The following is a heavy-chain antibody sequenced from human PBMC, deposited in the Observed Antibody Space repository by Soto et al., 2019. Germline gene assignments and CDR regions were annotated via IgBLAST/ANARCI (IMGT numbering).Heavy chain of an antibody. Sequence: SVKVSCKASGGTFSSYAISWVRQAPGQGLEWMGGIIPIYGTANYAQKFQGRVTITADESTSTAYMELSSLRSEDTAVYYCASVSRYDSSGYYYDLWGQGTLVTVSS. CDR1: GGTFSSYA. CDR3: ASVSRYDSSGYYYDL. V-gene: IGHV1-69*13. J-gene: IGHJ4*02. D-gene: IGHD3-22*01. CDR2: IIPIYGTA.